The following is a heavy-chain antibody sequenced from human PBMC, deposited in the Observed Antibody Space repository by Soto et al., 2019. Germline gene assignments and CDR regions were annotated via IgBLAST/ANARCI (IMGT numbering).Heavy chain of an antibody. CDR2: ISGSGGST. V-gene: IGHV3-23*01. CDR3: AKACIAVAINPYGMDV. CDR1: GFTFSSYA. D-gene: IGHD6-19*01. J-gene: IGHJ6*02. Sequence: GGSLRLSCAASGFTFSSYAMSWVRQAPGKGLEWVSAISGSGGSTYYADSVKGRFTISRENSKNTLYLQMNSLRAEDTAVYYCAKACIAVAINPYGMDVWGQGTTVTVSS.